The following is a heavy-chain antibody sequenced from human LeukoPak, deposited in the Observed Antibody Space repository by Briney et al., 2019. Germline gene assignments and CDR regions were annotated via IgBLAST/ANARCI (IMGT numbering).Heavy chain of an antibody. CDR1: GYTFTGYY. J-gene: IGHJ4*02. CDR2: INPNSGGT. V-gene: IGHV1-2*02. Sequence: GASVKVSCKASGYTFTGYYMQWVRQAPGQGLEWMGWINPNSGGTNYAQKFQGRVTMTRDTSISTAYMELSRLRSDDTAVYYCARDNGETSNYGDYLQGSSNWGQGTLVTVSS. D-gene: IGHD4-17*01. CDR3: ARDNGETSNYGDYLQGSSN.